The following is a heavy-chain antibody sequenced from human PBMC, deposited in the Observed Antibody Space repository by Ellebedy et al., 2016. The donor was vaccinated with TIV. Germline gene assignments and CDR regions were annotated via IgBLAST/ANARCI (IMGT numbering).Heavy chain of an antibody. Sequence: AASVKVSCNASGYTFTGYYMHWVRQAPGQGLEWMGLINPNSGGTNYAQKFQGWVTMTRGTSISTAYMELSRLRYDDTAVYYSAREGGYSSQREVGMDGMDVWGQGTTVTVSS. D-gene: IGHD6-13*01. CDR2: INPNSGGT. CDR1: GYTFTGYY. V-gene: IGHV1-2*04. J-gene: IGHJ6*02. CDR3: AREGGYSSQREVGMDGMDV.